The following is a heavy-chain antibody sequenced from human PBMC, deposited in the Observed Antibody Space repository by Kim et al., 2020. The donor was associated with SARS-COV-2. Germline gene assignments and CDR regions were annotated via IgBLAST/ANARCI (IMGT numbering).Heavy chain of an antibody. Sequence: DSVKGRFTISRDNSKNTLYLHMNSLRAEDTAVYYCAKDPEGELLSWFDPWGQGTLVTVSS. D-gene: IGHD1-26*01. J-gene: IGHJ5*02. V-gene: IGHV3-23*01. CDR3: AKDPEGELLSWFDP.